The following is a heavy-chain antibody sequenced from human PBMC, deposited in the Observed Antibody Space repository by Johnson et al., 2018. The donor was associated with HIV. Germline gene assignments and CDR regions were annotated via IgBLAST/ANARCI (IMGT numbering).Heavy chain of an antibody. D-gene: IGHD1-1*01. CDR1: GFIFSNYA. V-gene: IGHV3-30*03. CDR3: AITSGTDAFDF. J-gene: IGHJ3*01. Sequence: QVQLVESGGGVVQPGGSLRLSCATSGFIFSNYAMHWVRQAPGKGLEWVAVISADGSNKYYADSVKGRFTIARDSSKNTLHLQMNSLRAEDTAIYYCAITSGTDAFDFWGRGTMVTVSS. CDR2: ISADGSNK.